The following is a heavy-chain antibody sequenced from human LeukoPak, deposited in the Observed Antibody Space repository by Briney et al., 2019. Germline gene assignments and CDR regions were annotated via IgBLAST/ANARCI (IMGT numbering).Heavy chain of an antibody. CDR2: MNPNSGNT. D-gene: IGHD6-13*01. Sequence: ASVKVSCKASGYTFTSYDINWVRQATGQGLEWMGWMNPNSGNTGYAQKFQGRVTITRNTSISTAYMELSSLRSEDTAVYYCARELVRGAYNWFDPWGQGTLVTVSS. V-gene: IGHV1-8*03. CDR3: ARELVRGAYNWFDP. CDR1: GYTFTSYD. J-gene: IGHJ5*02.